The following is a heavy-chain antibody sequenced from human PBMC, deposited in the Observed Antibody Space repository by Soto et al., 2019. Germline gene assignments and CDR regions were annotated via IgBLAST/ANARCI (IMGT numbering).Heavy chain of an antibody. CDR1: GGSISSYY. Sequence: QVQLQESGPGLVKPSETLSLTCTVSGGSISSYYWSWIRQPPGKGLEWIGYIYYSGSTNYTPSLKSRVTISVDTSKNQFSLKLNSMPAADTAVYYCARHNYGSGSTYFDYWGQGTLGTVYS. CDR3: ARHNYGSGSTYFDY. V-gene: IGHV4-59*08. J-gene: IGHJ4*02. D-gene: IGHD3-10*01. CDR2: IYYSGST.